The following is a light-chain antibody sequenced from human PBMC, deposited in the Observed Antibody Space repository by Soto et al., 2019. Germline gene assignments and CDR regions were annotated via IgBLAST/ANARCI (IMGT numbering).Light chain of an antibody. J-gene: IGLJ2*01. V-gene: IGLV2-14*01. CDR3: ASYTSSSTSVI. CDR2: EVS. CDR1: SSDVGGYKY. Sequence: QSVLTQPASVSGSPGQSITISCTGTSSDVGGYKYVSWYQQHPDKAPKLIIFEVSNRPSGISSRFSGSKSGNTASLTISGIQAEDEADYYCASYTSSSTSVIFGRGTKVTVL.